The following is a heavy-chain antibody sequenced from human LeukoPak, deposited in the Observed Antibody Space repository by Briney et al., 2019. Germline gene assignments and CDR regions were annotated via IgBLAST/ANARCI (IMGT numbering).Heavy chain of an antibody. Sequence: PGGSLRLSCAASGFTFSSYSMNWVRQAPGKGLVWVSRINSDGSSTNYADSVKGRFTISRDNAKNTLYLQMNSLRAEDTAVYYCARDPTYYYMDVWGKGTTVTVSS. CDR1: GFTFSSYS. CDR2: INSDGSST. J-gene: IGHJ6*03. V-gene: IGHV3-74*01. CDR3: ARDPTYYYMDV.